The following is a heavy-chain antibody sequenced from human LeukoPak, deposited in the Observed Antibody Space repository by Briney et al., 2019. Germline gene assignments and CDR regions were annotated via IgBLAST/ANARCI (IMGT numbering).Heavy chain of an antibody. CDR1: GYTLTELS. D-gene: IGHD1-26*01. J-gene: IGHJ6*02. CDR2: FDPEDGET. CDR3: ATDYHSPQYYYYGMDV. V-gene: IGHV1-24*01. Sequence: GASVKVSCKVSGYTLTELSMHWVRQAPGKGLEWMGGFDPEDGETICAQKFQGRVTMTEDTSTDTAYMELSSLRSEDTAVYYCATDYHSPQYYYYGMDVWGQGTTVTVSS.